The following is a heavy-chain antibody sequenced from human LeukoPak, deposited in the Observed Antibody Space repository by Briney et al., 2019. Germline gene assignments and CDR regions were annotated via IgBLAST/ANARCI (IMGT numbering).Heavy chain of an antibody. CDR1: GYTFTIYG. V-gene: IGHV1-18*01. J-gene: IGHJ3*02. CDR3: ARAFAPYDAFDI. CDR2: ISAYNGNT. Sequence: ASVTVSFTSSGYTFTIYGISWVRQAPGQGLGWMGWISAYNGNTNYSQKLQGRVTMTTDTSTSTAYMELRSLRSDDTAVYYCARAFAPYDAFDIWGQGTMVTVSS. D-gene: IGHD3-3*02.